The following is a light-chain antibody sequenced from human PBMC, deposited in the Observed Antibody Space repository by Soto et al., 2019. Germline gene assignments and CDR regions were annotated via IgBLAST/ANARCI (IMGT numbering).Light chain of an antibody. Sequence: EIVLTQSPATLSLSPGEXATLSCRASQSVSNYLAWYQHKPGQAPRLLIYTASSRATGIPARFSGSGSGTDFTLTISSLEPEDFAVYYCQQRSTWPPWTFGQGTKVDIK. CDR3: QQRSTWPPWT. J-gene: IGKJ1*01. CDR2: TAS. V-gene: IGKV3-11*01. CDR1: QSVSNY.